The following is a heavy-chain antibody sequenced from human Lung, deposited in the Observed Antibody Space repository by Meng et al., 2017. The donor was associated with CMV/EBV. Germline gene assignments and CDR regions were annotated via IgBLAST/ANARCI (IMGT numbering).Heavy chain of an antibody. D-gene: IGHD3-3*01. CDR2: ISYDGSNK. J-gene: IGHJ4*02. CDR3: ARDSQSGYSSRFDY. CDR1: GFTFSSYA. V-gene: IGHV3-30*04. Sequence: AAPGFTFSSYAMHWVRQAPGKGLEWVAVISYDGSNKYYADSVKGRFTICRDNSKNTLYLQMNSLRAEDTAVYYCARDSQSGYSSRFDYLGQGXLVTVSS.